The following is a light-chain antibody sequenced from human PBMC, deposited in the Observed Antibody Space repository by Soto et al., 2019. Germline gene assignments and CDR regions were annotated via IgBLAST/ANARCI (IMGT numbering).Light chain of an antibody. CDR3: ISYTTSSAS. Sequence: QSALAQPAAVSGSPGQSITISCTPTSSYVGSYNYVFWYQQHPSKAPKHMIYEVSDRPSGISSRFSGSKSGNTASLTISGLYTEDVADYYSISYTTSSASVGTGTKVTVL. CDR2: EVS. V-gene: IGLV2-14*01. CDR1: SSYVGSYNY. J-gene: IGLJ1*01.